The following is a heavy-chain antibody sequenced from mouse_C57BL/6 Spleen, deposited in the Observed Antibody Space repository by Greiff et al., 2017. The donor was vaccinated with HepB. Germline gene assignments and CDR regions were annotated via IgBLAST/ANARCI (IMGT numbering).Heavy chain of an antibody. Sequence: QVQLQQPGAELVKPGASVKLSCKASGYTFTSYWMHWVKQRPGQGLEWIGMIHPNSGSTNYNEKFKSKATLTVDKSSSTAYMQLSSLTSEDSAVYYCAREEIITTVVALYYYAMDYWGQGTSVTVSS. CDR1: GYTFTSYW. CDR3: AREEIITTVVALYYYAMDY. D-gene: IGHD1-1*01. V-gene: IGHV1-64*01. CDR2: IHPNSGST. J-gene: IGHJ4*01.